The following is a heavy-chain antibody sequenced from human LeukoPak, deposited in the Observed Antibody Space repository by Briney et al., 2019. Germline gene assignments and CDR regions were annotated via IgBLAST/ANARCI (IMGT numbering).Heavy chain of an antibody. CDR1: GFTFSSYS. CDR3: ARDVGYCSGGSCYRWFAS. J-gene: IGHJ5*01. CDR2: ISTSSAVM. D-gene: IGHD2-15*01. V-gene: IGHV3-48*01. Sequence: GGSLRLSCAASGFTFSSYSISWVRQAPGKGLEWVSYISTSSAVMYYTDSVKGRFTISRDDARNSVSLQMNSLRADDTAVYYCARDVGYCSGGSCYRWFASWGQGTLVIVSS.